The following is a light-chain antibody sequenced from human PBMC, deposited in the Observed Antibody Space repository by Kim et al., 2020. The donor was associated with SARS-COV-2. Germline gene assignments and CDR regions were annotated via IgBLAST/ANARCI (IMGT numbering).Light chain of an antibody. V-gene: IGKV3-11*01. CDR1: QSVSSY. CDR3: QQRSNWPPT. Sequence: LSPGERAPLSCRASQSVSSYLAWYQQKPGQAPRLLIYDASNRATGIPARFSGSGSGTDFTLTISSLEPEDFAVYYCQQRSNWPPTFGQGTKVEIK. J-gene: IGKJ1*01. CDR2: DAS.